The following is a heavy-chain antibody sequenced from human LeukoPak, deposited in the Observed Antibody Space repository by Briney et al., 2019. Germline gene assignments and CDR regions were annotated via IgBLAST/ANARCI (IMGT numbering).Heavy chain of an antibody. CDR3: AAAPVWAAPSFDY. D-gene: IGHD1-14*01. CDR1: GFTFTSSA. J-gene: IGHJ4*02. CDR2: IVVGSGNT. Sequence: SVKVSCKASGFTFTSSAMQWVRQARGQRLEWIGWIVVGSGNTNYAQKFQERITITRDMSTSTAYMELSSLRSEDTAVYYCAAAPVWAAPSFDYWGQGTLVTVSS. V-gene: IGHV1-58*02.